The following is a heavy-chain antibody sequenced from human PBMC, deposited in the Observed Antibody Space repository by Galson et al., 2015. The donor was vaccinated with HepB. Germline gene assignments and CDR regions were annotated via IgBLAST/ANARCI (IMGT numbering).Heavy chain of an antibody. CDR3: AREVSSGQDY. D-gene: IGHD6-19*01. V-gene: IGHV1-46*04. CDR1: GYAFTSYY. Sequence: SVKVSCKASGYAFTSYYMHWVRQAPGQGLEWMGIINPSGGSTSYAQKLQGRVTMTRDTSTSTVYMELSSLRSEDTAVYYCAREVSSGQDYWGQGTLVTVSS. J-gene: IGHJ4*02. CDR2: INPSGGST.